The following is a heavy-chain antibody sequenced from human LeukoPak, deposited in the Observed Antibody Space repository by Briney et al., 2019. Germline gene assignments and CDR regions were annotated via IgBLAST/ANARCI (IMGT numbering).Heavy chain of an antibody. CDR2: IYYSGST. Sequence: SETLSLTCTVSRVSVNSGGYYWSWIRQSPERGLEWIGYIYYSGSTNYNPSLKSRVTISVDTSKNQFSLKLSSVTAADTAVYYCASLAAAGTIDYWGQGTLVTVSS. CDR1: RVSVNSGGYY. J-gene: IGHJ4*02. D-gene: IGHD6-13*01. V-gene: IGHV4-61*08. CDR3: ASLAAAGTIDY.